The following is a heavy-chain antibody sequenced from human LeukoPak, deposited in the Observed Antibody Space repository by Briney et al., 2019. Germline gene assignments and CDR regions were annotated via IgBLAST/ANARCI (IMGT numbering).Heavy chain of an antibody. CDR1: GFTFSSYG. CDR2: ITGRGGGT. Sequence: GGSLRLSCAASGFTFSSYGMSWVRQAPGKGLEWVSGITGRGGGTKYADFVRGRFTISRDSAKKTVYLDINRLTVEDTAVYYCAKDVVSSGWFSHLLDLWGQGTLVTVSS. J-gene: IGHJ5*02. V-gene: IGHV3-23*01. CDR3: AKDVVSSGWFSHLLDL. D-gene: IGHD6-19*01.